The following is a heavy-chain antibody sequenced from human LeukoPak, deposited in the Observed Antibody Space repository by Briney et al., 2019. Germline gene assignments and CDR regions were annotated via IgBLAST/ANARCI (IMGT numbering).Heavy chain of an antibody. J-gene: IGHJ4*02. CDR2: IFHDGVT. CDR3: AKETHDDLWGTYRLDY. V-gene: IGHV4-59*02. CDR1: GASVGGNH. D-gene: IGHD3-16*02. Sequence: PSETLSLTCAVSGASVGGNHWSWIRQSPEKGLEWIGNIFHDGVTDYNPSFKSRVTMLPDTSKNQFSLRLTSVTAADTAVYYCAKETHDDLWGTYRLDYWGQGTLVTVSS.